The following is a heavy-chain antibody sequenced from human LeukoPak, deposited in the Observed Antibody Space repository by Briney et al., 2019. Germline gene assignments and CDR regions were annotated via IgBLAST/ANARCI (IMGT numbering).Heavy chain of an antibody. CDR1: GFTFSNFF. V-gene: IGHV3-30*19. CDR2: ISYGGSNK. D-gene: IGHD3-22*01. CDR3: ARDRGLYYDSSGPFDY. Sequence: GTSLRLSCAASGFTFSNFFMHWVRQAPGKGLEWVAVISYGGSNKYYADSVKGRFTISRDNSKNTLYLQMNSLRAEDTAVYYCARDRGLYYDSSGPFDYWGQGTLVTVSS. J-gene: IGHJ4*02.